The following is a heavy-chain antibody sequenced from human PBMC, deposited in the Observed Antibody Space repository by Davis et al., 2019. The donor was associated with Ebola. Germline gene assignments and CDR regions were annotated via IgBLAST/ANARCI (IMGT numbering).Heavy chain of an antibody. V-gene: IGHV1-69*13. D-gene: IGHD1-26*01. CDR2: IIPIFGTA. CDR1: GGTFSSYA. Sequence: SVKVSCKASGGTFSSYAISWVRQAPGQGLEWMGGIIPIFGTANYAQKFQGRVTITADESTSTAYMELSSLRSEDTAVYYCARLSGSYSLDFDYWGQGTLVTVSS. CDR3: ARLSGSYSLDFDY. J-gene: IGHJ4*02.